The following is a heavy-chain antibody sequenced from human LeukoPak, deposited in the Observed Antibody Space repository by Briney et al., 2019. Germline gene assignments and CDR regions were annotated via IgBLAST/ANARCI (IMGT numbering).Heavy chain of an antibody. D-gene: IGHD5-18*01. J-gene: IGHJ6*03. V-gene: IGHV4-34*01. CDR3: ARVRGYPYYYYMDV. CDR1: GGSFSGYY. Sequence: SETLSLTCAVYGGSFSGYYWSWIRQPPGKGLEWIGEINHSGSTNYNPSLKSRVTISVDTSKNQFSLKLSSVTAADTAVYYCARVRGYPYYYYMDVWGKGTTVTVSS. CDR2: INHSGST.